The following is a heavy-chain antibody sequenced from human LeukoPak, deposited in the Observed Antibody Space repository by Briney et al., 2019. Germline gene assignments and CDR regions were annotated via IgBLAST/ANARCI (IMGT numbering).Heavy chain of an antibody. Sequence: PSETLSLTCTVSGGSISSSSYYWGWIRQPPGKGLQWIGSIYYSGSTYYNPSLKSRVTISVDTSMNQFSLKLSSVTAADTAVYYCARHYTVTTHFDYWGQGTLVTVSS. V-gene: IGHV4-39*01. CDR3: ARHYTVTTHFDY. CDR2: IYYSGST. CDR1: GGSISSSSYY. J-gene: IGHJ4*02. D-gene: IGHD4-17*01.